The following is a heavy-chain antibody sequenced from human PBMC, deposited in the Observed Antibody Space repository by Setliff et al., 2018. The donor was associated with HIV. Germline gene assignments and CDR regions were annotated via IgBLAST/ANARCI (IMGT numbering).Heavy chain of an antibody. J-gene: IGHJ6*03. CDR3: ARYLTPPYYYYYMDV. D-gene: IGHD7-27*01. V-gene: IGHV3-48*03. CDR1: GFTFSSYE. Sequence: GSLRLSCAASGFTFSSYEMNWVRQAPGNRLEWVSYISATGSTISYADSVKGRFTVSRDNAKNSLYLQMNSLRVEDTAVYYCARYLTPPYYYYYMDVWGEGTTVTVSS. CDR2: ISATGSTI.